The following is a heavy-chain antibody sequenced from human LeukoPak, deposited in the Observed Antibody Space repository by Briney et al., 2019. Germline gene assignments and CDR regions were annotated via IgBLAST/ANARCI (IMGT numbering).Heavy chain of an antibody. CDR3: ARSVVVVAATLAAFDI. D-gene: IGHD2-15*01. J-gene: IGHJ3*02. V-gene: IGHV1-18*04. Sequence: ASVTVSCKASGYTFTSDGMRWVRQAPGEGVEWMGWISAYNGNTNYAQKLQGRVTITTDTSTSTAYMELRSLRSDDTAVYYCARSVVVVAATLAAFDIWGQGTMVTVSS. CDR2: ISAYNGNT. CDR1: GYTFTSDG.